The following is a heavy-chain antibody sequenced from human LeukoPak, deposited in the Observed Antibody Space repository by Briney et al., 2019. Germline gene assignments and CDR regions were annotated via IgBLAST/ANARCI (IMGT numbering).Heavy chain of an antibody. CDR1: GDNVSSNSAA. D-gene: IGHD6-6*01. CDR2: TYYRSRWYS. CDR3: ARRYSSSSHFDY. V-gene: IGHV6-1*01. J-gene: IGHJ4*02. Sequence: SQTLSLTCAISGDNVSSNSAAWNWIRQSPSRGLEWLGRTYYRSRWYSDYAVCVNSRITITPDTSKNQFSLQLNSVTPEDTAVYYCARRYSSSSHFDYWGQGILVTVSS.